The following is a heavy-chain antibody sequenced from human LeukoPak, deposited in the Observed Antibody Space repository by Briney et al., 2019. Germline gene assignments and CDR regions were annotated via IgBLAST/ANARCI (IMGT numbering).Heavy chain of an antibody. Sequence: ASVKVSCKASGYTFTGYYMHWVRQAPGQGLEWMGRINPNSGGTNYAQKFQGRVTMTRDTSISTAYMELSRLRSDDTAVYYCARKAHYYDSSGVPINWYFDLWGRGTPVIVSS. J-gene: IGHJ2*01. CDR1: GYTFTGYY. D-gene: IGHD3-22*01. V-gene: IGHV1-2*06. CDR3: ARKAHYYDSSGVPINWYFDL. CDR2: INPNSGGT.